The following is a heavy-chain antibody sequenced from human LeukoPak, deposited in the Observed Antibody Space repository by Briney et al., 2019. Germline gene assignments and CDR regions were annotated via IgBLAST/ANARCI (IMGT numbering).Heavy chain of an antibody. D-gene: IGHD6-6*01. J-gene: IGHJ6*02. CDR2: ISAYNGNT. V-gene: IGHV1-18*01. CDR1: GYTFTSYG. CDR3: ARVEEYSSSFLYYYYYGMDV. Sequence: ASVKVSCKASGYTFTSYGISWVRQAPGQGLEWMGWISAYNGNTNYAQKLQGRVTMTTDTSTSTAYMELRSLRSDDTAVYYCARVEEYSSSFLYYYYYGMDVWGQGTTVTVSS.